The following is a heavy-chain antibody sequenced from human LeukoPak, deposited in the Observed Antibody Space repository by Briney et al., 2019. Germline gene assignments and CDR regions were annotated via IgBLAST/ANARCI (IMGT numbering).Heavy chain of an antibody. CDR3: ARATYYYDSSGYYIEYFQH. CDR2: IYSGGST. V-gene: IGHV3-66*01. J-gene: IGHJ1*01. CDR1: GFTVSSNY. D-gene: IGHD3-22*01. Sequence: GGSLRLSCAASGFTVSSNYMSWVRQAPGKGLEWVSVIYSGGSTYYADSVKGRFTISRDNSKNTLYLQMNSLRAADTAVYYCARATYYYDSSGYYIEYFQHWGQGTLVTVSS.